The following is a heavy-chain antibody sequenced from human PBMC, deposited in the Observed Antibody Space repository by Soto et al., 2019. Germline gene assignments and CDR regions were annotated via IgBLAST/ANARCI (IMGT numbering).Heavy chain of an antibody. J-gene: IGHJ4*02. V-gene: IGHV4-39*01. D-gene: IGHD2-15*01. CDR2: IDYNGVT. Sequence: QVQLQESGPGLVKPSETLSLTCTVSGGSIYRSGYYWGWIRQPPGRGLEWIGNIDYNGVTYSNPSLKSRVTISRDTSKNQFSLKLTSVTAADTARYYCGKVLVGATGHTDSDSWGPGTLVAVSS. CDR1: GGSIYRSGYY. CDR3: GKVLVGATGHTDSDS.